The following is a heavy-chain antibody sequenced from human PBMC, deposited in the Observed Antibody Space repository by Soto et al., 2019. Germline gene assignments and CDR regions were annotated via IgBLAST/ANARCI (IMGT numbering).Heavy chain of an antibody. J-gene: IGHJ4*02. D-gene: IGHD3-10*01. CDR1: GFTFSDHY. Sequence: EVQLVESGGGLVQPGGSLRLSCAASGFTFSDHYMDWVRQAPGKGLEWVGRTRNKANSYSTEYAGSVRGRFTISRDESNTSLYLQMNSLKTEDTAVYYCVRTSHYGSGSWNFDYWGQGTLVTVSS. CDR2: TRNKANSYST. CDR3: VRTSHYGSGSWNFDY. V-gene: IGHV3-72*01.